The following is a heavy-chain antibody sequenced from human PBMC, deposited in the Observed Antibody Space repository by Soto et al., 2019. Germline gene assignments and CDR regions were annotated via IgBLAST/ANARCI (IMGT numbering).Heavy chain of an antibody. D-gene: IGHD5-18*01. J-gene: IGHJ4*02. CDR2: INHLTTT. CDR1: GGSFSSYH. Sequence: SETLSLTCAVYGGSFSSYHWSWIRQTPGKGLEWIGEINHLTTTNYNPSLKSRVIISLDTPKNQFSLKLSSVTAADTAVYYCARGYDTALAPIFWGQGILVTFSS. CDR3: ARGYDTALAPIF. V-gene: IGHV4-34*01.